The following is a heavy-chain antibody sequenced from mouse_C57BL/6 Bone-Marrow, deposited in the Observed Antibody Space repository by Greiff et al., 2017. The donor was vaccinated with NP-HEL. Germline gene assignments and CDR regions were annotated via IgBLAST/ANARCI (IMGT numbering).Heavy chain of an antibody. D-gene: IGHD1-1*01. V-gene: IGHV1-55*01. J-gene: IGHJ2*01. CDR3: ARAIYYYGSIYYFDY. Sequence: QVQLQQPGAELVKPGASVKMSCKASGYTFTSYWITWVKQRPGQGLEWIGDIYPGSGSTNYNEKFKSKVTLTVDTSSSTAYMQLSSLTSEDSAVYYCARAIYYYGSIYYFDYWGQGTTLTVSS. CDR1: GYTFTSYW. CDR2: IYPGSGST.